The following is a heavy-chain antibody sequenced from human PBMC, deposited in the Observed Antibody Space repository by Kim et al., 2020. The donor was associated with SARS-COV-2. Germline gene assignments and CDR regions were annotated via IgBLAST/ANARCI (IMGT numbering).Heavy chain of an antibody. CDR2: ISWNSGSI. J-gene: IGHJ3*02. CDR3: AKDNGYSYGYSGAFDI. D-gene: IGHD5-18*01. V-gene: IGHV3-9*01. CDR1: GFTFDDYA. Sequence: GGSLRLSCAASGFTFDDYAMHWVRQAPGKGLEWVSGISWNSGSIGYADTVKGRFTISRDNAKNSLYLQINSLRAEDTALSYCAKDNGYSYGYSGAFDIWG.